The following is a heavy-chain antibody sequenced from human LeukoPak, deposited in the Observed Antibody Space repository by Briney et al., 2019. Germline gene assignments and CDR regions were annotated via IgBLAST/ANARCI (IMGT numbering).Heavy chain of an antibody. J-gene: IGHJ6*03. V-gene: IGHV3-21*04. CDR1: GFTFSSYS. D-gene: IGHD3-3*01. Sequence: KTGGSLRLSCAASGFTFSSYSMNWVRQAPGKGLEWVSSISGSSSYIYYADSVKGRFTISRDNAKNSLYLQMNSLRAEDTAVYYCARVGVVITETFYYYYYMDVWGKGTTVTISS. CDR2: ISGSSSYI. CDR3: ARVGVVITETFYYYYYMDV.